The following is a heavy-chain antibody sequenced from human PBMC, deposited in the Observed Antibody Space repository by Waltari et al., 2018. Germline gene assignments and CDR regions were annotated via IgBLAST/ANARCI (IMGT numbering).Heavy chain of an antibody. CDR2: GGTKAASYGT. D-gene: IGHD2-2*01. Sequence: EVQLVESGGGVVQPGGSLNLSCDVAGLAFRGSALPWGRPPPGKGRVWVAAGGTKAASYGTHYGPSVEGRFVISRDDSKSTAYLQMSSLETADTATYYCTRVARGATSSQFDFWGQGALVTVSS. CDR1: GLAFRGSA. J-gene: IGHJ4*02. V-gene: IGHV3-73*01. CDR3: TRVARGATSSQFDF.